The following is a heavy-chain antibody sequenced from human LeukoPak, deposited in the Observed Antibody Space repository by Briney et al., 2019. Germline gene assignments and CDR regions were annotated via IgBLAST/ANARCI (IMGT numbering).Heavy chain of an antibody. V-gene: IGHV3-23*01. J-gene: IGHJ5*02. Sequence: GGSLRPSCAGSGFTFSSYAVSWVRQAPGKGLEWVSAISGSGDSTYYADSMKGRFTSSRDNSKNTLYLQMSSLRAEDTAIYYCAREASDWPNNWFDTWGQGTLVTVSS. CDR1: GFTFSSYA. CDR2: ISGSGDST. D-gene: IGHD2-21*02. CDR3: AREASDWPNNWFDT.